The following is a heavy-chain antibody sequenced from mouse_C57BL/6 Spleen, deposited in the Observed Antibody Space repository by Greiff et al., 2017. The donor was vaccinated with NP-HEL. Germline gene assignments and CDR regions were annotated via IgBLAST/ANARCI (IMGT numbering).Heavy chain of an antibody. V-gene: IGHV1-7*01. J-gene: IGHJ4*01. CDR2: INPSSGYP. D-gene: IGHD1-1*01. CDR3: ARGTTVVAKDYDAMDY. CDR1: GYTFTSYW. Sequence: QVQLQQPGAELAQPGASVKLSCTASGYTFTSYWMHWVKQRPGQGLEWIGYINPSSGYPKYNQKFKDKATLTADKSSSTAYMQLSSLTYEDSAVYYCARGTTVVAKDYDAMDYWGQGTSVTVSS.